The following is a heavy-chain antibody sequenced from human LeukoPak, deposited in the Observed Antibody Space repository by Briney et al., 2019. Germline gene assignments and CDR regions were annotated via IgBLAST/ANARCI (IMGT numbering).Heavy chain of an antibody. V-gene: IGHV1-69*05. CDR3: ARFSPYYDSSGYLSFDY. J-gene: IGHJ4*02. CDR1: GGTFSSYA. CDR2: IIPIFGTA. D-gene: IGHD3-22*01. Sequence: GASVKVSCKASGGTFSSYAVSWVRQAPGQGLEWMGGIIPIFGTANYAQKFQGRVTITTDESTSTAYMELSSLRSEDTAVYYCARFSPYYDSSGYLSFDYWGQGTLVTVSS.